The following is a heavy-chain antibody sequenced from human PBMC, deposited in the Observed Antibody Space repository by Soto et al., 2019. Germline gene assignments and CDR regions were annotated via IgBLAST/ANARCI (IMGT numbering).Heavy chain of an antibody. D-gene: IGHD2-8*01. CDR2: IYYSGST. CDR3: ARQLGYCTNGLCYKRELGAPQNYYLDY. V-gene: IGHV4-39*01. CDR1: GGSISSSSYY. J-gene: IGHJ4*02. Sequence: PSETLSLTCTVSGGSISSSSYYWGWIRQPPGKGLEWIGSIYYSGSTYYNPSLKSRVTISVDTSKNQFSLKLSSVTAADTAVYYCARQLGYCTNGLCYKRELGAPQNYYLDYWGQGTLVTVSS.